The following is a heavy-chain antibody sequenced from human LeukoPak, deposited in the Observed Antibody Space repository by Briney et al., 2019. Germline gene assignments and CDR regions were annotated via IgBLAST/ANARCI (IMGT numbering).Heavy chain of an antibody. CDR2: ISAYNGNT. D-gene: IGHD3-10*01. CDR1: GGAFSTFS. Sequence: SVKVSCKASGGAFSTFSFTWVRQAPGQGLEWMGWISAYNGNTNYAQKFQGRVTITADESTSTAYMELSSLRSEDTAVYYCARDGGRGYYGSGSYPHYFDYWGQGTLVTVSS. V-gene: IGHV1-69*13. J-gene: IGHJ4*02. CDR3: ARDGGRGYYGSGSYPHYFDY.